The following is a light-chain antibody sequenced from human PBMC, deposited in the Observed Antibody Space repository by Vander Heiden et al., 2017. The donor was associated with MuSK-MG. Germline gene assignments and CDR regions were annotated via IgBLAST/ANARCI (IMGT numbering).Light chain of an antibody. J-gene: IGLJ2*01. CDR3: QAWDSSTVV. V-gene: IGLV3-1*01. CDR1: KLGDTT. Sequence: SYELTQPPSVSVSPGQTASITCSGAKLGDTTPCWFQQKPDQSPVLVIYQDSKRPSGIRERFAGSNSGNTATLTISGTQAMDEDDYYSQAWDSSTVVFGGGTKLTVL. CDR2: QDS.